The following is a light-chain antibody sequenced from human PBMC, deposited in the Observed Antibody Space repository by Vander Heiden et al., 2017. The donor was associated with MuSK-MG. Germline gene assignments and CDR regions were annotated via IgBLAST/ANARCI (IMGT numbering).Light chain of an antibody. CDR3: QQRTNGPRLLT. V-gene: IGKV3-11*01. Sequence: EIVLTQSPATLSLSPGERATLSCRASQSVSSYLAGYQQKPGQAPRLLIYDASNRATGIKARFSGSGDGTDFTLTISSREPEDFAVYYCQQRTNGPRLLTFGGGTKVEIK. CDR1: QSVSSY. CDR2: DAS. J-gene: IGKJ4*01.